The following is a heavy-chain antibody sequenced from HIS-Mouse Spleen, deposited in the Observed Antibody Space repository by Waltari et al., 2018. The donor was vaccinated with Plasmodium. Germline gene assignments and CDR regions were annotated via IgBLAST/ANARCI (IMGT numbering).Heavy chain of an antibody. CDR2: INPNSGGT. V-gene: IGHV1-2*02. Sequence: QVQLVQSGAEVKKPGASVKVSCKASGYTFTGSYLPLVRQAPGQGLEWMGWINPNSGGTNYAQKFQGRVTMTRDTSISTAYMELSRLRSDDTAVYYCARDLAAAGHFDYWGQGTLVTVSS. D-gene: IGHD6-13*01. CDR3: ARDLAAAGHFDY. J-gene: IGHJ4*02. CDR1: GYTFTGSY.